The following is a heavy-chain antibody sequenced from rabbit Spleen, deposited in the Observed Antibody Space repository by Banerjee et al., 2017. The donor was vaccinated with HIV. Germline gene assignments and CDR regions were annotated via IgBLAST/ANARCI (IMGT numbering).Heavy chain of an antibody. V-gene: IGHV1S40*01. CDR2: NDAGSSGTT. CDR3: ARRDDNGGVGFGAL. CDR1: GFSFSSSYW. J-gene: IGHJ4*01. D-gene: IGHD2-1*01. Sequence: QSLEESGGDLVKPGASLTLTCTASGFSFSSSYWPCWVRQAPGKGLEWIACNDAGSSGTTYYASWAKGRFTISKTSSTTVTLQMTSLTAADTATYFCARRDDNGGVGFGALWGPGTL.